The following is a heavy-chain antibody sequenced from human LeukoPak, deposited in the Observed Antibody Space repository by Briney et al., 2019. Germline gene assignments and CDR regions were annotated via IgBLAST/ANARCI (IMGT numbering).Heavy chain of an antibody. D-gene: IGHD5-12*01. CDR3: ARAYDAPMRWPTDY. CDR2: ISYDGSNK. CDR1: GFTFSSYA. V-gene: IGHV3-30-3*01. Sequence: GGSLRLSCAASGFTFSSYAMHWVRQAPGKGLEWVAVISYDGSNKYYADSVKGRFTISRDNSKNTLYPQMNSLRAEDTAVYYCARAYDAPMRWPTDYWGQGTLVTVSS. J-gene: IGHJ4*02.